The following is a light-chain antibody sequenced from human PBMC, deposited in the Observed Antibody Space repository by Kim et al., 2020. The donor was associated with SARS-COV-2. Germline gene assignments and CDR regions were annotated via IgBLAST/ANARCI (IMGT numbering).Light chain of an antibody. J-gene: IGLJ2*01. V-gene: IGLV3-19*01. CDR2: GKN. Sequence: SSELTQDPAVSVALGQTVRITCQGDSLRSYYASWYQQKPGQAPVLVFYGKNNRPSGIPDRFSGSSSGNTASLTITGAQAEDEADYYCNSRDSSGNYVVFGGGTQLTVL. CDR1: SLRSYY. CDR3: NSRDSSGNYVV.